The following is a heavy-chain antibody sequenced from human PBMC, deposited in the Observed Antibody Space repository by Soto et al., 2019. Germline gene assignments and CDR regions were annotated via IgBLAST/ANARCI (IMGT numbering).Heavy chain of an antibody. Sequence: SETLSLTCTVSGGSVSSNSYSWGWIRQSPGKGLEWIESIYYSGSTHYNPSLKSRVTVSVDTSKNQFSLKLTSVTAADTAVYFCVSHRNYIVVSGSFFDYWSQGTLVTVSS. CDR1: GGSVSSNSYS. D-gene: IGHD6-19*01. J-gene: IGHJ4*02. CDR3: VSHRNYIVVSGSFFDY. CDR2: IYYSGST. V-gene: IGHV4-39*01.